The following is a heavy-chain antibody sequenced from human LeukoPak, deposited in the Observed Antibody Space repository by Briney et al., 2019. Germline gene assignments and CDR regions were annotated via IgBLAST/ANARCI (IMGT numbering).Heavy chain of an antibody. CDR2: ISDSGGRT. CDR1: GFSFSSYA. J-gene: IGHJ4*02. CDR3: AKQVFGSSGSFYHFDY. D-gene: IGHD3-22*01. Sequence: PGGSLRLSCAASGFSFSSYAMSWVRQAPGKGLEWVSSISDSGGRTYFADSVNGRFTISRDNSKNTLYLQLDSLRAEGTAVYYCAKQVFGSSGSFYHFDYWGQGALVTVSS. V-gene: IGHV3-23*01.